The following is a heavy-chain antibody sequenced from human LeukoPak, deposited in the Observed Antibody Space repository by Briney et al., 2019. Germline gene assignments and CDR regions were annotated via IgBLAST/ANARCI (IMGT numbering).Heavy chain of an antibody. CDR1: GGSISSSSYY. D-gene: IGHD4-17*01. Sequence: SETLSLTCTVSGGSISSSSYYWGWIRQPPGKGLEWIGSIYYSGSTYYNPSLKSRVTISVDTSKNQFSLKPSSVTAADTAVYYCASSGDYPDYYYGMDVWGQGTTVTVSS. CDR3: ASSGDYPDYYYGMDV. CDR2: IYYSGST. V-gene: IGHV4-39*01. J-gene: IGHJ6*02.